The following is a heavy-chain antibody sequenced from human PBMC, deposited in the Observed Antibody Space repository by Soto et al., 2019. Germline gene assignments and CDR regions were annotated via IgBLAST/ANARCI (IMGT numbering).Heavy chain of an antibody. D-gene: IGHD3-10*01. J-gene: IGHJ3*02. CDR1: GFTFSSYG. CDR2: ISYDGSNK. V-gene: IGHV3-30*18. Sequence: GGSLRLSCAASGFTFSSYGMHWVRQAPGKGLEWVAVISYDGSNKYYADSVKGRFTISRDNSKNTLYLQMNSLRAEDTAVYYCAKFIKISSHALDIWGQGTMVTVSS. CDR3: AKFIKISSHALDI.